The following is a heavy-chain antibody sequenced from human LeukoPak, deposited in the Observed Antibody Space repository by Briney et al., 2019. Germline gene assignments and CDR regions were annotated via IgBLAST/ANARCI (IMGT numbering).Heavy chain of an antibody. Sequence: PGGPLRLSCAASGFTFGSYEVNWVRQAPGKGLEWVSYISSSGSTIYYADSVKGRFTISRDNAKNSLYLQMNSLRAEDTAVYYCARRENHYFDYWGQGTLVTVSS. CDR3: ARRENHYFDY. CDR2: ISSSGSTI. D-gene: IGHD5-24*01. CDR1: GFTFGSYE. J-gene: IGHJ4*02. V-gene: IGHV3-48*03.